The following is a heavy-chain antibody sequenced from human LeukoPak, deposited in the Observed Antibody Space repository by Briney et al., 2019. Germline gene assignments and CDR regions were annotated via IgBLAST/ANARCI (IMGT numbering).Heavy chain of an antibody. V-gene: IGHV3-23*01. CDR1: GFTFSTSA. CDR3: AKSIVVDGYNSY. CDR2: MTGSGGST. Sequence: PGGSLRLSCAASGFTFSTSAMTWVRQAPGKGLDWVSAMTGSGGSTYYADSVKGRFTISRDNSKNTLYLQMNSLRAEDTAVYYCAKSIVVDGYNSYWGQGTLVTVSS. J-gene: IGHJ4*02. D-gene: IGHD5-24*01.